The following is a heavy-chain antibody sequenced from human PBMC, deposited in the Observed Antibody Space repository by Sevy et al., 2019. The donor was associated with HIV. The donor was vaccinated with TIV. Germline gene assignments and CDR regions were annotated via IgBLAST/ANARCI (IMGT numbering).Heavy chain of an antibody. CDR3: ARVAVAVAGSSPRYYYGMDV. D-gene: IGHD6-19*01. CDR2: ISAYNGNT. J-gene: IGHJ6*02. V-gene: IGHV1-18*01. Sequence: ASVKVSCKASGYTFTSYGISWVRQAPGQGLEWMGWISAYNGNTNYAQKLQGRVTMTTDTSTSTAYMELRSLRSDDTAVYYCARVAVAVAGSSPRYYYGMDVWGQGTTVTVSS. CDR1: GYTFTSYG.